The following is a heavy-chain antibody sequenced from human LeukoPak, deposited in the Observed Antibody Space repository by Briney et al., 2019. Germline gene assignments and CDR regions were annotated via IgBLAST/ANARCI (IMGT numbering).Heavy chain of an antibody. J-gene: IGHJ3*02. Sequence: SETLSLTCTVSGGSISSYYWSWIRQPPGKGLEWIGYIYYSGSTNYNPSLKSRVTISVDTSKNQFSLKLSSVTAADTAVYYCARIRGYSYDAFDIWGQGTMVTVSS. CDR2: IYYSGST. D-gene: IGHD5-18*01. CDR3: ARIRGYSYDAFDI. V-gene: IGHV4-59*01. CDR1: GGSISSYY.